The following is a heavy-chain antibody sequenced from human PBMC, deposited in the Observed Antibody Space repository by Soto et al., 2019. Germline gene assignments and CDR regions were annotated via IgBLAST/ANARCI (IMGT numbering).Heavy chain of an antibody. D-gene: IGHD1-26*01. CDR3: ARDNWVGATTVRDYYYGMDV. J-gene: IGHJ6*02. CDR2: IYSGGST. V-gene: IGHV3-53*04. Sequence: GSLRLSCSASGFTVSSNYMSWVRQAPGKGLEWVSVIYSGGSTYYADSVKGRFTISRHNSKNTLYLQMNSLRAEDTAVYYCARDNWVGATTVRDYYYGMDVWGQGTTVTVSS. CDR1: GFTVSSNY.